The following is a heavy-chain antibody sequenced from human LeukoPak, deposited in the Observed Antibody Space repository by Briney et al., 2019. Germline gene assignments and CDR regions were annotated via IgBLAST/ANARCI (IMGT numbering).Heavy chain of an antibody. Sequence: ASVKVSCKASGYTFTSYDINWVRQATGQGLEWMGWMNPNSGNTGYAQKFQGRVTMTRNTSISTAYMELSSLRSEDTAVYYCARLGSGALWFGELTLDYWGQGTLVTVSS. CDR3: ARLGSGALWFGELTLDY. V-gene: IGHV1-8*01. CDR2: MNPNSGNT. J-gene: IGHJ4*02. CDR1: GYTFTSYD. D-gene: IGHD3-10*01.